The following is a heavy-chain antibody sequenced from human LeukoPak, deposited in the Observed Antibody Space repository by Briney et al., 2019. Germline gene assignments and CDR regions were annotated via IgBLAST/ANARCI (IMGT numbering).Heavy chain of an antibody. V-gene: IGHV1-2*02. CDR1: GYTFTSYG. Sequence: GASVKVSCKASGYTFTSYGISWVRQAPGQGVEWMGWINPNSGGTNYAQKFQGRVTMTRDTSISTAYMELSRLRSDDTAVYYCARDKGYYYGSKTFDYWGQGTLVTVSS. J-gene: IGHJ4*02. CDR3: ARDKGYYYGSKTFDY. D-gene: IGHD3-10*01. CDR2: INPNSGGT.